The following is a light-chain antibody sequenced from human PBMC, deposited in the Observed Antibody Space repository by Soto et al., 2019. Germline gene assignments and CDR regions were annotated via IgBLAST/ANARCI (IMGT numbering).Light chain of an antibody. V-gene: IGKV1-33*01. CDR1: QDISNY. J-gene: IGKJ4*01. CDR2: DAS. Sequence: DSQMTQSPSSLSAAVGDRVTITCQASQDISNYLNWYQQKPGKAPKLLIYDASNLETGVPSRFSGSGSGTDFTFTISSLQPEDIATYYCQQYDNLPRLTFGGGTKVDI. CDR3: QQYDNLPRLT.